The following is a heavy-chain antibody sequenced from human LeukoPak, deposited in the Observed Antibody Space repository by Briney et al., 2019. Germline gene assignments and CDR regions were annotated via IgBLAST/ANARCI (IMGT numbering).Heavy chain of an antibody. J-gene: IGHJ2*01. CDR1: GYIFSDYY. Sequence: ASVKVSCKASGYIFSDYYIHWVRQAPGQGLEWMGLINPKSGFTDYSQKFQGRVPMTRASPIGTAYMELSRLRSDDTAVYYCARPQGAHYWYFDLWGRGSLVTVSS. V-gene: IGHV1-2*02. CDR2: INPKSGFT. CDR3: ARPQGAHYWYFDL. D-gene: IGHD3-16*01.